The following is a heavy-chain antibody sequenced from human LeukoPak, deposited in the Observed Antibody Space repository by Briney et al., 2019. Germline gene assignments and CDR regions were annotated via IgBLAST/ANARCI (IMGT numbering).Heavy chain of an antibody. CDR3: ARGFGHYYGSGSYDEGY. Sequence: PGGSLSLSCAASGFTVSSNYMSWVRQAPGKGLEWVSVIYSGGSTYYADSVKGRFTISRDNSKNTLYLQMNSLRAEDTAVYYCARGFGHYYGSGSYDEGYWGQGTLVTVSS. CDR2: IYSGGST. CDR1: GFTVSSNY. D-gene: IGHD3-10*01. V-gene: IGHV3-53*01. J-gene: IGHJ4*02.